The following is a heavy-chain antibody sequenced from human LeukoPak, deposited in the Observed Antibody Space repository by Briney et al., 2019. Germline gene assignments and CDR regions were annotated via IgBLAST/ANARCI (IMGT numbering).Heavy chain of an antibody. D-gene: IGHD6-13*01. CDR3: ARVGSSSLYDPSRYPFDI. Sequence: GGSLRLSCAASGFTFSSYSMNWVRQAPGKGLEWVSAISGSGGSTDYADSVKGRFTISRDNSKNTLYLQMNSLRAEDTAVYYCARVGSSSLYDPSRYPFDIWGQGTMVTVSS. CDR1: GFTFSSYS. V-gene: IGHV3-23*01. J-gene: IGHJ3*02. CDR2: ISGSGGST.